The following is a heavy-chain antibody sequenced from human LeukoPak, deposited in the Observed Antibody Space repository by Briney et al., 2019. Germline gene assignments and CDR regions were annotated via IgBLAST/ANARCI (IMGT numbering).Heavy chain of an antibody. D-gene: IGHD3-22*01. Sequence: GGSLRLSCAASGFTFSNSWMSWARQAPGKGLEWVANIKQDGSEKYYVDSVKGRFTISRDNAKNSLYLQMNSLRAEDTAVYYCARDLYRIVVVPHYFDYWGQGTLVTVSS. V-gene: IGHV3-7*01. CDR2: IKQDGSEK. CDR3: ARDLYRIVVVPHYFDY. CDR1: GFTFSNSW. J-gene: IGHJ4*02.